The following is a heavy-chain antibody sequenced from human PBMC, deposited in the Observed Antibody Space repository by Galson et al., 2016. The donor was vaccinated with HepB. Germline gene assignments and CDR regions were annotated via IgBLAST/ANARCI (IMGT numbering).Heavy chain of an antibody. Sequence: TLSITCTFSGGSISSGGYYWTWIRQHPEKGVEWIGYIHDTPSTYYNPTLKSRLIISRDKSKNQLTLKLSSVSAADTAVYYGARDRQFDSSGFDYWGQGTLVTVSS. D-gene: IGHD6-19*01. CDR2: IHDTPST. CDR3: ARDRQFDSSGFDY. CDR1: GGSISSGGYY. V-gene: IGHV4-31*03. J-gene: IGHJ4*02.